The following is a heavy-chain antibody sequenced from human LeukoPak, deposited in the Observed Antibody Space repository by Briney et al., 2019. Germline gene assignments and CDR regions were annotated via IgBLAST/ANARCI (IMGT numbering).Heavy chain of an antibody. CDR3: TRENGAFSPFGF. J-gene: IGHJ4*02. Sequence: PSETLSLTCGVSGGSITTTNFCSWVRQAPGQGLEWIGEISLSGLTNYNSSLSSRVTISLDRAKNHLSLNLRSVTAADTAIYYCTRENGAFSPFGFWGQGTVVAVSS. D-gene: IGHD2-8*01. CDR1: GGSITTTNF. CDR2: ISLSGLT. V-gene: IGHV4-4*02.